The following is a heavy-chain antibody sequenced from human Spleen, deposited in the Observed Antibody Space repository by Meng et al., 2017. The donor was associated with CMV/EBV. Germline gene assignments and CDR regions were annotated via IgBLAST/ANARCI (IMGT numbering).Heavy chain of an antibody. CDR1: GFTFSSYD. Sequence: SGFTFSSYDMSWVRQAPGKGLEWVSVIYNDGGGTYYADSVKGRFSISRDNSKNTVSLQMNSLRAEDTAVYYCAKPYYGSNYYWFFELWGRGTLVTVSS. V-gene: IGHV3-23*03. CDR2: IYNDGGGT. CDR3: AKPYYGSNYYWFFEL. D-gene: IGHD4/OR15-4a*01. J-gene: IGHJ2*01.